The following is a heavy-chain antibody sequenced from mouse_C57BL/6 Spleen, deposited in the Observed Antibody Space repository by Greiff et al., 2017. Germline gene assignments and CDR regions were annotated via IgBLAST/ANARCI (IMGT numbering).Heavy chain of an antibody. Sequence: EVKLVESGGGLVQPGGSLSLSCAASGFTFTDYYMSWVRQPPGKALEWLGFIRNKANGYTTEYSASVKGRFTISRDNSQSILYLQMNALRAEDSATYYCARSDYGSDYAMDYWGQGTSVTVSS. J-gene: IGHJ4*01. V-gene: IGHV7-3*01. CDR1: GFTFTDYY. CDR2: IRNKANGYTT. CDR3: ARSDYGSDYAMDY. D-gene: IGHD1-1*01.